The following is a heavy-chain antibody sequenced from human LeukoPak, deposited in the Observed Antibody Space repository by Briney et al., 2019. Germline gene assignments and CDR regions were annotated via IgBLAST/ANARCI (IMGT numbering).Heavy chain of an antibody. CDR2: IYGGGTT. D-gene: IGHD6-13*01. CDR3: ARGMGSSWYYFDY. J-gene: IGHJ4*02. CDR1: GFTFSNYA. V-gene: IGHV3-53*01. Sequence: PGGSLRLSCAASGFTFSNYAMSWVRQAPGKGLEWVSVIYGGGTTYYADSVKGRFTISRDNSKNTLYLQMNSLRAEDTAMYYCARGMGSSWYYFDYWGQGTLVTVSS.